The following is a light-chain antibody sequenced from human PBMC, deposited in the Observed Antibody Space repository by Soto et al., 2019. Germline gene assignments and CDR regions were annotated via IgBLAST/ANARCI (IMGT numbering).Light chain of an antibody. CDR3: QSNDRSLSAVV. Sequence: QTVVTQPPSVSGAPGQRVTISCTGSYSDIGAGYDVHWYQQLPGAAPKLLVFATTRRAAGVPDRFSGARSGTSASLAITGLQADDEADYYCQSNDRSLSAVVFGGGTKLTVL. J-gene: IGLJ2*01. CDR2: ATT. V-gene: IGLV1-40*02. CDR1: YSDIGAGYD.